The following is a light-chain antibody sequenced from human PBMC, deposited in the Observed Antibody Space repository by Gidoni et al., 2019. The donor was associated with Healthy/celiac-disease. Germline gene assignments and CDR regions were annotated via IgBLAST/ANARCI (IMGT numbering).Light chain of an antibody. CDR2: GAS. Sequence: EIVLTQSSGTLSLSPGERATLSCRASQSVRSSYLAWYQHKPGQAPRLLIYGASSRATGIPDRFSGSGSGTDFTLTISRLEPEDFAVYYCQQYGSSPRTFGQGTKVEIK. CDR3: QQYGSSPRT. CDR1: QSVRSSY. V-gene: IGKV3-20*01. J-gene: IGKJ1*01.